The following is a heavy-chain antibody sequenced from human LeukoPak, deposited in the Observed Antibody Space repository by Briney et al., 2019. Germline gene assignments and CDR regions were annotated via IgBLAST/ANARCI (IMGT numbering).Heavy chain of an antibody. CDR3: ARDPSRNFGSYYYGMDV. CDR2: ISYDGSNK. J-gene: IGHJ6*02. D-gene: IGHD3-9*01. V-gene: IGHV3-30-3*01. Sequence: PGGSLRLSCAASGFTFSSYAMHWVRQAPGKGLEWVAVISYDGSNKYYADSVKGRFTISRDNAKNSLYLQMNSLRDEDTAVYYCARDPSRNFGSYYYGMDVWGQGTTVTVSS. CDR1: GFTFSSYA.